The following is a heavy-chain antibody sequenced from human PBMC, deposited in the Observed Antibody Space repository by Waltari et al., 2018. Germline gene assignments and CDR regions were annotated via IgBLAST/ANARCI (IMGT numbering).Heavy chain of an antibody. CDR3: ARDGYDYALDYYYGMDV. Sequence: QVQLQESGPGLVKPSQTLSLTCTVSGGSISSGGYYWSWIRQHPGKGLEWIGDIYHSGSTYYNPSLKSRVTRSVDRSKNQFSLKLSSVTAADTAVYYCARDGYDYALDYYYGMDVWGQGTTVTVSS. CDR2: IYHSGST. V-gene: IGHV4-31*03. J-gene: IGHJ6*02. CDR1: GGSISSGGYY. D-gene: IGHD4-17*01.